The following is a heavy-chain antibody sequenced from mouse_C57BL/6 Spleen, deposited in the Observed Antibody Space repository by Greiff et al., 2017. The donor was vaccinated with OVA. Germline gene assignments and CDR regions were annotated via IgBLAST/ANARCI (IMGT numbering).Heavy chain of an antibody. J-gene: IGHJ1*03. CDR3: ARDYYGKGCYFDV. CDR2: ISSGSSTI. D-gene: IGHD1-1*01. CDR1: GFTFSDYG. Sequence: EVKVEESGGGLVKPGGSLKLSCAASGFTFSDYGMHWVRQAPEKGLEWVAYISSGSSTIYYADTVKGRFTISRDNAKNTLFLQMTSLRSEDTALYYCARDYYGKGCYFDVWGTGTTVTVSS. V-gene: IGHV5-17*01.